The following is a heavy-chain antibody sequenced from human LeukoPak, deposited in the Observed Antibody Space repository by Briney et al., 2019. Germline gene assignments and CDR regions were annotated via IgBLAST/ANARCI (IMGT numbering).Heavy chain of an antibody. Sequence: PSETLSLTCAVYGGSFSGYYWSGIRQPPGKGLERIGEINHSGSTNYNPSLKSRVTISVDTSKNQFSLKLSSVTAADTAVYYCASLSSGWYGDYWGQGTLVTVSS. D-gene: IGHD6-19*01. CDR3: ASLSSGWYGDY. J-gene: IGHJ4*02. CDR2: INHSGST. CDR1: GGSFSGYY. V-gene: IGHV4-34*01.